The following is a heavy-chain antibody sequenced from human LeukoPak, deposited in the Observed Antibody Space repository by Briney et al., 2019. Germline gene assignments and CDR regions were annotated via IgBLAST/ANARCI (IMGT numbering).Heavy chain of an antibody. Sequence: PVRSLRLSCAASGFTFSSYAMHWVRQGPGKGLECEAVISYDGSNKYYADSVKGRFTISRDNSKNTLYLQMNSLRAEDTAVYYCARVLGHSGYVGAFDIWGQGTMVTVSS. V-gene: IGHV3-30-3*01. CDR3: ARVLGHSGYVGAFDI. CDR2: ISYDGSNK. D-gene: IGHD5-12*01. J-gene: IGHJ3*02. CDR1: GFTFSSYA.